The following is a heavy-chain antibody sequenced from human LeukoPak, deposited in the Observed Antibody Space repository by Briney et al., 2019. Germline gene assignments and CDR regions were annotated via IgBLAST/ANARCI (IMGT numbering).Heavy chain of an antibody. D-gene: IGHD1-26*01. CDR2: INPNSGGT. V-gene: IGHV1-2*02. CDR3: ARFLGEKNPQPDVVGGPFDP. Sequence: ASVKVSCKASGYTFTGYYMHWVRQAPGQGLEWMGWINPNSGGTNYAQKFQGRVTMTRDTSISTAYMELSRLRSDDTAVYYCARFLGEKNPQPDVVGGPFDPWGQGTLVTVSS. J-gene: IGHJ5*02. CDR1: GYTFTGYY.